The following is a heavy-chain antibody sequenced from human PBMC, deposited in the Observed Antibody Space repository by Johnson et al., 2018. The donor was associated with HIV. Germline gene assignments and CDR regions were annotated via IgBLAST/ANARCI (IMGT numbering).Heavy chain of an antibody. CDR2: ISGSGGST. Sequence: VHLVESGGGVVQPGRSLRLSCAASGFTFDDYAMHWVRQAPGKGLEWVSGISGSGGSTGYADSVKGRFTISRDNSKSTLYLQMNSLRAEDTAVYYCAKVAVATAAGGVALDIWGPGTMVIVSS. CDR1: GFTFDDYA. V-gene: IGHV3-9*01. J-gene: IGHJ3*02. D-gene: IGHD6-13*01. CDR3: AKVAVATAAGGVALDI.